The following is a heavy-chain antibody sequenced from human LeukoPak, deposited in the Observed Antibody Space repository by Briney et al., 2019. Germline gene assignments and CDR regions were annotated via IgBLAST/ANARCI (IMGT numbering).Heavy chain of an antibody. J-gene: IGHJ3*02. CDR3: AREPSIASYAFDI. CDR1: GFTFRDYY. Sequence: GGSLRLSCAASGFTFRDYYMSWIREAPGKGLDWVSYISSSGSTIYYADSVKGRFTISRDNAKNSLYLQMNSLRAEDTAVYYCAREPSIASYAFDIWGQGTMVTVSS. CDR2: ISSSGSTI. V-gene: IGHV3-11*01. D-gene: IGHD6-6*01.